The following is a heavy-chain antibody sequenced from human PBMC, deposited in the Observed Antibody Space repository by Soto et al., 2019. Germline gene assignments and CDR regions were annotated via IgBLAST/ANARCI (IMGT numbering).Heavy chain of an antibody. CDR1: GGSVSSGSYY. V-gene: IGHV4-61*01. CDR3: ARGGYYYGSGSSLFDY. CDR2: ISYSGST. J-gene: IGHJ4*02. Sequence: ETLSLTCTVSGGSVSSGSYYWSWIRQPPGKGLEWIGYISYSGSTNYNPSLKSRVTISVDTSKNQFSLKLSSVTAADTAVYYCARGGYYYGSGSSLFDYWGQGTLVTVS. D-gene: IGHD3-10*01.